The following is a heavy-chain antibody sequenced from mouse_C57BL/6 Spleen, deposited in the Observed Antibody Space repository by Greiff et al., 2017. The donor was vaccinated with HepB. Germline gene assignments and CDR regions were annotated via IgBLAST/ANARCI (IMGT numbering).Heavy chain of an antibody. CDR3: ARMITTVGYFDY. J-gene: IGHJ2*01. CDR1: GYTFTSYW. CDR2: IDPSDSYT. V-gene: IGHV1-59*01. D-gene: IGHD1-1*01. Sequence: QVHVKQPGAELVRPGTSVKLSCKASGYTFTSYWMHWVKQRPGQGLEWIGVIDPSDSYTNYNQKFKGKATLTVDTSSSTAYMQLSSLTSEDSAVYYCARMITTVGYFDYWGQGTTLTVSS.